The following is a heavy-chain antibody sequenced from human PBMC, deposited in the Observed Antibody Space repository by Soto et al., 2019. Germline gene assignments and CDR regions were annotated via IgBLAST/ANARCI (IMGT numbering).Heavy chain of an antibody. CDR1: GFSFSNYW. CDR3: ARASRSGYTAYALDS. J-gene: IGHJ5*01. Sequence: PGGSLRLSCVASGFSFSNYWMNWVRQAPGQGLEWVANIKGDGSEKYYVDFVRGRFTISRDSAKNSLYLQMSSLRADDTAVYYCARASRSGYTAYALDSWGQGTLVTVSS. CDR2: IKGDGSEK. V-gene: IGHV3-7*01. D-gene: IGHD5-12*01.